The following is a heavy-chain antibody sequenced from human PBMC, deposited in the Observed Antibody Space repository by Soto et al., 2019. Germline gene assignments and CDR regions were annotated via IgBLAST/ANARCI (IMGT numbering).Heavy chain of an antibody. J-gene: IGHJ6*02. V-gene: IGHV1-46*01. Sequence: ASVKASWKGSGFTFTRHDMHSVRQAPGQRLEWMGIINPSGGSTSYAQKFQGRVTMTRDTSTSTVYMELSSLRSEDTAVYYCARDIVLVPAAINSYYGMDVWGQGTTVTVS. D-gene: IGHD2-2*01. CDR1: GFTFTRHD. CDR2: INPSGGST. CDR3: ARDIVLVPAAINSYYGMDV.